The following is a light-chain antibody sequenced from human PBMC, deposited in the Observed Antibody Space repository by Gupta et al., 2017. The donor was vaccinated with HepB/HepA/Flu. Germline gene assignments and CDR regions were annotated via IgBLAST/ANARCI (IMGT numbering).Light chain of an antibody. Sequence: DIVMTQSPLSLPVTLGQPASISCRSSQTLVHSDGNTYLHWFQQRPGQSPRRLIYEVSKRDSGVPDRFSGSGSGTDFTLKISRVEADDVAFYYCMQVTHWPPITFGQGTRLEIK. J-gene: IGKJ5*01. V-gene: IGKV2-30*02. CDR1: QTLVHSDGNTY. CDR3: MQVTHWPPIT. CDR2: EVS.